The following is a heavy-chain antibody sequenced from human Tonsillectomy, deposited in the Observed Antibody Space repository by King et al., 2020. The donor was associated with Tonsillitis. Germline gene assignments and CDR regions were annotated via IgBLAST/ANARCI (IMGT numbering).Heavy chain of an antibody. CDR3: ARATELAWFDP. J-gene: IGHJ5*02. Sequence: QLTLKESGPALVKPTQTLTLTCTFSGFSLSTSGMRVSWIRQPPGKALEWLARIDWDDEKFYTTSLRTRLTISRDTSKNQVVLTMTDMDPVDTATYYCARATELAWFDPWGQGTLVTVSS. CDR2: IDWDDEK. D-gene: IGHD3-10*01. V-gene: IGHV2-70*04. CDR1: GFSLSTSGMR.